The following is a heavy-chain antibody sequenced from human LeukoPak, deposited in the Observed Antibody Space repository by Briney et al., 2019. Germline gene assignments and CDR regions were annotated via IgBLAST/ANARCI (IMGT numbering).Heavy chain of an antibody. J-gene: IGHJ4*02. Sequence: ASVKVSCRASGYIFISYCISWVRQAPGQGLEWMGWISGYSGNKKYAQKLQDGVTMATDTSTSTAYMELRSLRSDDTAVYYCARDYYGSARNFDYWGQGTLVTVSS. V-gene: IGHV1-18*01. CDR1: GYIFISYC. CDR2: ISGYSGNK. CDR3: ARDYYGSARNFDY. D-gene: IGHD3-10*01.